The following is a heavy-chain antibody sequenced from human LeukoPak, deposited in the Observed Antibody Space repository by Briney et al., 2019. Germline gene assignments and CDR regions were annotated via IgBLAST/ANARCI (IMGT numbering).Heavy chain of an antibody. Sequence: GGSLRLSCAASGFTFSSYSMDWVRQAPGKGLEWVSSISSSSSYIYYADSVKGRFTISRDNAKNSLYLQMNSLRAEDTAVYYCARDSTTTYSFDYWGQGTLVPVSS. D-gene: IGHD1-14*01. V-gene: IGHV3-21*01. CDR2: ISSSSSYI. CDR3: ARDSTTTYSFDY. CDR1: GFTFSSYS. J-gene: IGHJ4*02.